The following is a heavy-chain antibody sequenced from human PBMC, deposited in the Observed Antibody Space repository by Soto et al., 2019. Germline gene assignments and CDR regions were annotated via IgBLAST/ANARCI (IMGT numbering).Heavy chain of an antibody. CDR1: GFTFSSYW. CDR3: ARGRYNPAFGP. D-gene: IGHD1-20*01. V-gene: IGHV3-74*01. CDR2: INSEGSST. Sequence: GGSLRLSCAASGFTFSSYWMHWVRQAPGKGLVWVSRINSEGSSTSYADSVKGRFTISRDNAKNTLYLQMNSLRAEDTAVYYCARGRYNPAFGPWGQGTLVTVSS. J-gene: IGHJ5*02.